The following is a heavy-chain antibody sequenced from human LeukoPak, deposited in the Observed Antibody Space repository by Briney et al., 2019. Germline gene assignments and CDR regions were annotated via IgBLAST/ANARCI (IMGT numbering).Heavy chain of an antibody. Sequence: ASVKVSCKASGYTFTSYDINWVRQATGQGLEWMGWMNPNSGNTGYAQKFQGRVTMTRNTSISTACMELSSLRSEDTAVYYCAVYCSSTSCHNWFDPWGQGTLVTVSS. CDR1: GYTFTSYD. D-gene: IGHD2-2*01. CDR2: MNPNSGNT. CDR3: AVYCSSTSCHNWFDP. V-gene: IGHV1-8*01. J-gene: IGHJ5*02.